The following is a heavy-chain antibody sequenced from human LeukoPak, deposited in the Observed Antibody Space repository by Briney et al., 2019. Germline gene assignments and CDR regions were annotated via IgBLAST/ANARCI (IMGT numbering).Heavy chain of an antibody. CDR2: INPNNGGT. V-gene: IGHV1-2*02. Sequence: ASVKVSCKASGYTFTGYYMHWVRLAPGQGLEWMGWINPNNGGTNYAQKFQGRVTMTRDTSISTAYMELSRLRSDDTAVYYCARGYYDSSGYRIDAFDIWGQGTMVTVSS. CDR3: ARGYYDSSGYRIDAFDI. J-gene: IGHJ3*02. CDR1: GYTFTGYY. D-gene: IGHD3-22*01.